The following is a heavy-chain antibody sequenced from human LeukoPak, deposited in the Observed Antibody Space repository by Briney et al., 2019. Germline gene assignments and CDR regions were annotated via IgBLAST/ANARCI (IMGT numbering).Heavy chain of an antibody. CDR3: AKDTSAMASDY. CDR2: INTDGSST. V-gene: IGHV3-74*01. CDR1: GFTFRSYW. Sequence: GGSLRLSCAASGFTFRSYWMHWVRQAPGKGLVWVSRINTDGSSTSYADSVKGRFTISRDNAKNTLYLQMNSLRAEDTAVYYCAKDTSAMASDYWGQGTLVAVSS. J-gene: IGHJ4*02. D-gene: IGHD5-18*01.